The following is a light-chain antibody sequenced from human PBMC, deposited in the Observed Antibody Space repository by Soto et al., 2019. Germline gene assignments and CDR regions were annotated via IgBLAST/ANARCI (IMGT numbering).Light chain of an antibody. J-gene: IGLJ2*01. CDR2: EVS. V-gene: IGLV2-8*01. Sequence: SALTQPPSASGSPGQSVTISCTGTSSDVGGYNYVSWYQQHPGKAPKLMIYEVSKRPSGVPDRFSGSKSGNTASLTVSGLQVEDVADYYCSSFEASNNLLFGGGTQLTVL. CDR1: SSDVGGYNY. CDR3: SSFEASNNLL.